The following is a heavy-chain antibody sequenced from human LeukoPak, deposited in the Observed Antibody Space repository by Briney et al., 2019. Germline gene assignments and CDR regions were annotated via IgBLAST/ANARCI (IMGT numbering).Heavy chain of an antibody. Sequence: PGGSLRLSCAASGFTVSSNYMSWVRQAPGKGLEWVSVIYSGGSTHYADSVKGRFTISRDNSKNTLYLQMNSLRAEDTAVYYCARWGYSSSWYYFDYWGQGTLVTVSS. J-gene: IGHJ4*02. CDR3: ARWGYSSSWYYFDY. CDR2: IYSGGST. CDR1: GFTVSSNY. D-gene: IGHD6-13*01. V-gene: IGHV3-66*02.